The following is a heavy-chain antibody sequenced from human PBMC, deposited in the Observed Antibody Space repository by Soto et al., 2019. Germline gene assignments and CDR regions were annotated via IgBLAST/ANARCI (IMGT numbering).Heavy chain of an antibody. J-gene: IGHJ5*02. Sequence: EVRLVESGGGLVQPGGSLRLSCAASGFTFNNYWMHWVRQAPGKGLVWVSRINSDGSSTTYADSVKGRFTISRDNAKNTLYLQMNSLRAEDTAVYYCARSSTYNWFYPWGQGTLVTVAS. CDR3: ARSSTYNWFYP. CDR2: INSDGSST. CDR1: GFTFNNYW. V-gene: IGHV3-74*03.